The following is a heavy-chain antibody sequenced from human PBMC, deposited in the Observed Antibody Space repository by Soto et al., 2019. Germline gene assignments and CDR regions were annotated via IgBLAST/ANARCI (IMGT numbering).Heavy chain of an antibody. D-gene: IGHD2-2*01. V-gene: IGHV2-5*02. Sequence: GLDLEWLALIYWDDDKRYSPSLKSRLTITKDTSKNQVVLTMTNMDPVDTATYYCARDIVVVPAALNWFDPWGQGTLVTVSS. J-gene: IGHJ5*02. CDR3: ARDIVVVPAALNWFDP. CDR2: IYWDDDK.